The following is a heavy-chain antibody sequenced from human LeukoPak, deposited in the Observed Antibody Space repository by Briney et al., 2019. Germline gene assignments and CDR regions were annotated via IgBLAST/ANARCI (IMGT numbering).Heavy chain of an antibody. V-gene: IGHV4-61*01. D-gene: IGHD6-19*01. Sequence: SETLSLTCTVSGDSVSNGNYYWSWLRQPPGKALEWIGYIYYTGKTYYNPSLKSRVTISVDTSKNQFSLKLSSVTAADTAVYYCARRRYYNVAVAGTFDYWGQGTLVTVSS. CDR3: ARRRYYNVAVAGTFDY. J-gene: IGHJ4*02. CDR2: IYYTGKT. CDR1: GDSVSNGNYY.